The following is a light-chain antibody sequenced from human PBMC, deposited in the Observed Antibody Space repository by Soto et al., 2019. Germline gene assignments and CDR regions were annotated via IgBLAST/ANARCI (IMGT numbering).Light chain of an antibody. CDR3: QQYGSSPPSM. CDR2: GAS. J-gene: IGKJ1*01. Sequence: EIVLTQSPGTLSLSPGERATLSCRASQSVSSSYLAWYQQKPGQAPRLLIYGASSRATGIPNRFRGSGSGTDVTNTTSRLEPEDSAVYYCQQYGSSPPSMFGQETKVEIK. CDR1: QSVSSSY. V-gene: IGKV3-20*01.